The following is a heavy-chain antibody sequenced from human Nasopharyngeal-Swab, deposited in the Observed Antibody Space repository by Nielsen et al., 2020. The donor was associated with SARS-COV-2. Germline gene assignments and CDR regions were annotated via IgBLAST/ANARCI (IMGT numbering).Heavy chain of an antibody. CDR2: MNPNSGNT. Sequence: ASVKVSCKASGYTFTSYDINWVRQATGQGREWMGWMNPNSGNTGYAQKFQGRVTMTRNTSISTAYMELSSLRSEDTAVYYCARARSFWSGTPFYWGQGTLVTVSS. CDR3: ARARSFWSGTPFY. CDR1: GYTFTSYD. D-gene: IGHD3-3*01. J-gene: IGHJ4*02. V-gene: IGHV1-8*01.